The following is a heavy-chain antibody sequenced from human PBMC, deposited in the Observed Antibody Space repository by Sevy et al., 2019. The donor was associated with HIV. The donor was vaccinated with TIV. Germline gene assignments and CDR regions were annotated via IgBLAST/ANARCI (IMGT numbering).Heavy chain of an antibody. CDR1: GYTFTSYG. V-gene: IGHV1-18*01. CDR3: AAKIGPYDFWSGYYPEYYFDY. D-gene: IGHD3-3*01. Sequence: ASVKVSCKASGYTFTSYGISWVRQAPGQGLEWMGWISAYNGNTNYAQKLQGRVTMTTDTSTSTAYMELRSLRSDDTAVYYCAAKIGPYDFWSGYYPEYYFDYWGQRTLVTVSS. J-gene: IGHJ4*02. CDR2: ISAYNGNT.